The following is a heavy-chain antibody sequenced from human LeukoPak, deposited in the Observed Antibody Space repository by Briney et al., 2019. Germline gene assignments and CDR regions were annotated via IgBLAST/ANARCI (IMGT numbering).Heavy chain of an antibody. J-gene: IGHJ4*02. D-gene: IGHD3-10*01. CDR1: GGSISSFY. Sequence: SETLSLTCTVSGGSISSFYWSWIRQPAGKGLEWIGRIYTSGSTNYNPSLKSRLTMSIDTSKNQFSLKLNSVIAADTAVYYCARGRYGSGSYFFDYWGQGTLVTASS. CDR3: ARGRYGSGSYFFDY. CDR2: IYTSGST. V-gene: IGHV4-4*07.